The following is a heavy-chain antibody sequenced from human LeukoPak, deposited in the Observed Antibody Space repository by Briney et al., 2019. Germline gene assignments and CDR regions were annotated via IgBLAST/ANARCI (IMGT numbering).Heavy chain of an antibody. Sequence: PGGSLRLSCAASGFTFSSYEMNWVRQAPGKGLEWVSYISSSGSTIYYADSVKGRFTISRDNAKNSLYLQMNSLRAEDTAVYYCARVARSSGSFDYWGQGTLVTVSS. D-gene: IGHD6-19*01. V-gene: IGHV3-48*03. CDR2: ISSSGSTI. CDR1: GFTFSSYE. J-gene: IGHJ4*02. CDR3: ARVARSSGSFDY.